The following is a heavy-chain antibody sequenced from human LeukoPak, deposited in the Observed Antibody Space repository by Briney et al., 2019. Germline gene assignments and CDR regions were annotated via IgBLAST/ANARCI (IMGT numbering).Heavy chain of an antibody. D-gene: IGHD3-22*01. J-gene: IGHJ4*02. Sequence: ASVKVSCKASGYTFTSYGISWVRQAPGQGLEWMGWICAYNGNTNYAQKLQGRVTMTTDTSTSTAYMELRSLRSDDTAVYYCARGRITMIVVKSHDQGAFDYWGQGTLVTVSS. CDR1: GYTFTSYG. V-gene: IGHV1-18*01. CDR2: ICAYNGNT. CDR3: ARGRITMIVVKSHDQGAFDY.